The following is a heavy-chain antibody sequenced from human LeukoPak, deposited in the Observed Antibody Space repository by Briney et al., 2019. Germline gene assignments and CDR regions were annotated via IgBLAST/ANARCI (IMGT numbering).Heavy chain of an antibody. D-gene: IGHD4-11*01. CDR1: GFAFNTDS. Sequence: QPGGPLRLSCAASGFAFNTDSMNWLRQAPGKGLQWVSSITTSSTTKYYADSVKGRFTISRDNAKNSLYLQMDSLRDEDTAVYYCVRDAAYSAFNMWGQGTMVTVSS. CDR2: ITTSSTTK. J-gene: IGHJ3*02. CDR3: VRDAAYSAFNM. V-gene: IGHV3-48*02.